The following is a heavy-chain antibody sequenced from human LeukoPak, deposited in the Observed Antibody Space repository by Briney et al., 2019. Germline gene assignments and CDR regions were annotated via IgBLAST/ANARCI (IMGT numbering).Heavy chain of an antibody. Sequence: PGRSLRLSCAASGFTFSSYGMHWVSQAPGKGLEWVAGISYDGRSKEYVDSVKGRFTISRDNSKNTLYLQMNSRRAEDTAVYYCAARSGPQEGFDYWGQGTLVTVSS. V-gene: IGHV3-30*03. CDR1: GFTFSSYG. D-gene: IGHD2-15*01. CDR2: ISYDGRSK. CDR3: AARSGPQEGFDY. J-gene: IGHJ4*02.